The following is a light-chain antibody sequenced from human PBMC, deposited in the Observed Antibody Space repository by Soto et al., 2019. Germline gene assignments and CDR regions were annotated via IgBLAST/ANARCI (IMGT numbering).Light chain of an antibody. Sequence: QLVLTQPPSASGTPGQSVNISCSGNRSNIGFNTVTWYQQFPGAAPKLLIHTNTQRPSGVPDRFSGSKSGTSASLAIRGLQSEDEADYYCASWDHSVTGVVFGGGTKLTVL. CDR1: RSNIGFNT. V-gene: IGLV1-44*01. CDR3: ASWDHSVTGVV. CDR2: TNT. J-gene: IGLJ2*01.